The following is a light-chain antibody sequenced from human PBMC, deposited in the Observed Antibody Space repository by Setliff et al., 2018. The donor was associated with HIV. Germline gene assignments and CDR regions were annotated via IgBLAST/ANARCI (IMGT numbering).Light chain of an antibody. J-gene: IGLJ1*01. Sequence: QSALAQPASVSGSPGQSITISCTGTSSDVGAYNYASWYQQYPGKAPKLMIYEVSNRPSGVSNRFSGSKSGNTASLTISGLQAEDEADYYCCSYTSSNTDVFGTGTKSPS. CDR1: SSDVGAYNY. CDR3: CSYTSSNTDV. CDR2: EVS. V-gene: IGLV2-14*01.